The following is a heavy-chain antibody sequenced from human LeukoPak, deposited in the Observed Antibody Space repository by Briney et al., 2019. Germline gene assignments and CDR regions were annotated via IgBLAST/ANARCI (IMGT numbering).Heavy chain of an antibody. Sequence: ASVKVSCKASGYTFTNYGVSWVRQAPGQGLEWMGWISPNNGDTNYAQKLQGRVTLTPDTSTSTAYMELRSLTSDDTAVYYCGRDGDYTTSGWLGTFDIGGQGTMVTVSS. J-gene: IGHJ3*02. D-gene: IGHD6-19*01. CDR2: ISPNNGDT. CDR1: GYTFTNYG. V-gene: IGHV1-18*01. CDR3: GRDGDYTTSGWLGTFDI.